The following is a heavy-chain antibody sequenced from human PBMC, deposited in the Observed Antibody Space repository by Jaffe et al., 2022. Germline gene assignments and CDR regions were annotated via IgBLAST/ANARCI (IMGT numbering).Heavy chain of an antibody. CDR1: GFTFSSYA. V-gene: IGHV3-23*01. D-gene: IGHD6-13*01. Sequence: EVQLLESGGGLVQPGGSLRLSCAASGFTFSSYAMSWVRQAPGKGLEWVSAISGSGGSTYYADSVKGRFTISRDNSKNTLYLQMNSLRAEDTAVYYCAKGLGGAAAVWPYYMDVWGKGTTVTVSS. CDR3: AKGLGGAAAVWPYYMDV. J-gene: IGHJ6*03. CDR2: ISGSGGST.